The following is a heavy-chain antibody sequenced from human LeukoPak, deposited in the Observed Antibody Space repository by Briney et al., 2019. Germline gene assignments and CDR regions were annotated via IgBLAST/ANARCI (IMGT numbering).Heavy chain of an antibody. J-gene: IGHJ4*02. CDR2: IGGGDT. D-gene: IGHD1-26*01. V-gene: IGHV3-23*01. Sequence: GGSLRLSCAAPGFDFSTYAMSWVRQAPGKGLEWVSGIGGGDTHYADSVKGRFTISRDNSKNTVELQMSSLRAEDTAVYYCAKDGQNFNAMWDYFDSWGRGTLVTVSS. CDR1: GFDFSTYA. CDR3: AKDGQNFNAMWDYFDS.